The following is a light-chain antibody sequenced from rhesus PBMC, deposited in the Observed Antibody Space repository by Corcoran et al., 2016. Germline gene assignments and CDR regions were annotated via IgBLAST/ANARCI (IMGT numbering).Light chain of an antibody. CDR2: YAN. CDR3: LQYSSSPFT. V-gene: IGKV1-32*02. CDR1: QGISSY. J-gene: IGKJ3*01. Sequence: DIQMSQSPSSLSASVGDRVTITCRASQGISSYLNWYQQKPGKAPKLWIYYANSLASGVPSRFSGSGSGTDFTLPISSLQPEDFATYYCLQYSSSPFTFGPGTKLDIK.